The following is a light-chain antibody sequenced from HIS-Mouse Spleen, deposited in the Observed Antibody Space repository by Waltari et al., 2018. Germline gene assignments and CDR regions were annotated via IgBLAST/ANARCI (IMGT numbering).Light chain of an antibody. Sequence: QSALTQPRSVSGSPGQSVTISCTGTSSDVGGYNYVSWYQQHPGKAPKLMVYDVSKRRAGVPDRFSGAKSGTTASLTISGLQAEDEADYYCCSYAGSYTFEVVFGGGTKLTVL. CDR1: SSDVGGYNY. CDR3: CSYAGSYTFEVV. V-gene: IGLV2-11*01. J-gene: IGLJ2*01. CDR2: DVS.